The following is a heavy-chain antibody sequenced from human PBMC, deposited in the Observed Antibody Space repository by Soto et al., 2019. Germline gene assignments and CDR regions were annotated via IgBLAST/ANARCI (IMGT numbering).Heavy chain of an antibody. CDR1: GGTFSSYA. V-gene: IGHV1-18*01. J-gene: IGHJ3*02. D-gene: IGHD3-16*02. CDR2: IIPYNGTA. Sequence: ASVKVSCKASGGTFSSYAISWVRQAPGQGLEWMGWIIPYNGTANYAQKFQGRVTMTTDTSTSTAYMELRSLRSDDTAVYYCARDVTMITFGGVIAYDAFDIWGQGTMVT. CDR3: ARDVTMITFGGVIAYDAFDI.